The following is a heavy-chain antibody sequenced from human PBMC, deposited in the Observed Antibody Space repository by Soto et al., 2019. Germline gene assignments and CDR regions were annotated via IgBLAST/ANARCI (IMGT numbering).Heavy chain of an antibody. J-gene: IGHJ3*02. V-gene: IGHV1-46*02. CDR3: ASDYNAYQRQHVFDI. CDR1: GYSFNSYY. D-gene: IGHD3-10*01. Sequence: QVQLVQSGAEVKKPGASVKVACKASGYSFNSYYMHWVRQAPGQGPEWMGVINPSGASTSYAQKVQGRVTMTRDKSTSTVYMELSSLRSEDTALYYCASDYNAYQRQHVFDIWGQGTLVTVSS. CDR2: INPSGAST.